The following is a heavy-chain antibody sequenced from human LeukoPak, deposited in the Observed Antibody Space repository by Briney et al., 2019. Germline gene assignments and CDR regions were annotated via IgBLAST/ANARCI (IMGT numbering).Heavy chain of an antibody. Sequence: PSETLSLTCTVSGGSISSYYWSWIRQPPGKGLEWIGYIYYSGSTNYNPSLKSRVTISVDRSKNQFSLKLSSVTAADTAVYYCARGGGIAEAALDYYYYYMDVWGKGTTVTVSS. CDR2: IYYSGST. CDR3: ARGGGIAEAALDYYYYYMDV. D-gene: IGHD6-13*01. CDR1: GGSISSYY. J-gene: IGHJ6*03. V-gene: IGHV4-59*12.